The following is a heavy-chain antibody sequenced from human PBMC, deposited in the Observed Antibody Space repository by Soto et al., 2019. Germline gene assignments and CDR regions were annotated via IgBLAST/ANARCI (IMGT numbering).Heavy chain of an antibody. D-gene: IGHD6-13*01. CDR2: INHSGST. CDR1: GGSCSGYY. CDR3: ARGKSAAAYYSGYYGMDV. Sequence: SETLSLTCAVYGGSCSGYYWSWIRAPPGKGLEWIGEINHSGSTNYNPSLKSRVTISVDTSKNQFSLKLSSVTAADTAVYYCARGKSAAAYYSGYYGMDVWGQGTTVTVSS. J-gene: IGHJ6*02. V-gene: IGHV4-34*01.